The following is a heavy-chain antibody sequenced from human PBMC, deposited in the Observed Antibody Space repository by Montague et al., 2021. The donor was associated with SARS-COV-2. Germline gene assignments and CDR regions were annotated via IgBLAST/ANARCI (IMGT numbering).Heavy chain of an antibody. V-gene: IGHV3-21*01. D-gene: IGHD3-22*01. CDR2: ISSSSSYI. CDR3: ARDGDYYDSSGILDY. CDR1: GFTFSSYS. J-gene: IGHJ4*02. Sequence: SLRLSCAASGFTFSSYSMNWVHQAPGKGLEWVSSISSSSSYIYYADSVKGRFTISRDNAKNSLYLQMNSLRAEDTAVYYCARDGDYYDSSGILDYWGQGTLVTVSS.